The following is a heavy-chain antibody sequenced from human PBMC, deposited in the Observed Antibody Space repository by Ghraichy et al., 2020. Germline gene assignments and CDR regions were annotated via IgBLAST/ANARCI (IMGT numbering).Heavy chain of an antibody. J-gene: IGHJ4*02. D-gene: IGHD3-9*01. Sequence: SETLSLTCSVSGVYDRGDAYYWTWVRQSPGRRPQWIGEIYNTGYTNYDPSLRSRVTMSVDMSQKQFFLRLKSVTAADTAVYFCERGRYDRGFDLWGQGMQVIVSS. V-gene: IGHV4-61*08. CDR1: GVYDRGDAYY. CDR2: IYNTGYT. CDR3: ERGRYDRGFDL.